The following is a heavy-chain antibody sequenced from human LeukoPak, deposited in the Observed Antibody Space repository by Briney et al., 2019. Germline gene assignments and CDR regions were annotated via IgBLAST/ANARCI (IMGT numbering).Heavy chain of an antibody. V-gene: IGHV3-49*03. CDR3: ARLEEGLSNWFDP. Sequence: GGSLRLSCSASGFTFGDYGMSWFRQAPGKGLEWVSFIRSKANGGTTEYAAPVKGRFAFSRDESRNIAYLQMNSLKTEDTAVYYCARLEEGLSNWFDPWGQGTLVTVSS. CDR1: GFTFGDYG. D-gene: IGHD1-1*01. CDR2: IRSKANGGTT. J-gene: IGHJ5*02.